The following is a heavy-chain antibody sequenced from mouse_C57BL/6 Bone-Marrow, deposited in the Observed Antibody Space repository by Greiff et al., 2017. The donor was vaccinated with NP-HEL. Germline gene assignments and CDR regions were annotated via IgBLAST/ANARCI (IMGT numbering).Heavy chain of an antibody. CDR2: IDPSDSYT. J-gene: IGHJ3*01. Sequence: QVQLQQPGAELVKPGASVKLSCKASGYTFTSYWMQWVKQRPGQGLEWIGEIDPSDSYTNYNQKFKGKATLTVDTSSSTAYMQLSSLTSEDSAVYYCARCYDYPAWFAYWGQGTLVTVSA. D-gene: IGHD2-4*01. V-gene: IGHV1-50*01. CDR1: GYTFTSYW. CDR3: ARCYDYPAWFAY.